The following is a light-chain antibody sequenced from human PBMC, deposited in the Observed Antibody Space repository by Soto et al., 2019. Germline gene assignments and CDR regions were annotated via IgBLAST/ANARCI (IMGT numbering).Light chain of an antibody. CDR1: SSNLGAGYD. CDR2: GNR. J-gene: IGLJ3*02. Sequence: QSVRTQPPSVSWAPGEMVTISCTGNSSNLGAGYDVHWYQQLPGAAPKLVIFGNRNRPSGVPERFSGSKSGTSASLAITGLQTEDEDDYYCQAYDYSLTASVFGGGTKVTVL. CDR3: QAYDYSLTASV. V-gene: IGLV1-40*01.